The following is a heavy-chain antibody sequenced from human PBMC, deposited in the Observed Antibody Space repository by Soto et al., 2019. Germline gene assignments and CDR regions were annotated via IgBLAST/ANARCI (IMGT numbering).Heavy chain of an antibody. CDR3: ANAQVAAPDY. J-gene: IGHJ4*02. Sequence: GASVKVSCKASGXTFTSYGISWVRQAPGQGHERMGWISAYNGNKNYAQKLQGRVTMTTDTSTSKAYMELRSLRSDDTAVYYCANAQVAAPDYWAQRSLVTVSS. V-gene: IGHV1-18*01. CDR2: ISAYNGNK. CDR1: GXTFTSYG. D-gene: IGHD2-15*01.